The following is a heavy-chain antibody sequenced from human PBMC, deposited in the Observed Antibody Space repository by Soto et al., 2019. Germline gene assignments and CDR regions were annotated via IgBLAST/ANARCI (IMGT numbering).Heavy chain of an antibody. CDR1: GFTFSSYS. V-gene: IGHV3-21*01. CDR2: ISSSSSYI. J-gene: IGHJ4*02. CDR3: ARGVLEWLSDGTYFDY. Sequence: EVQLVESGGGLVKPGGSLRLSCPASGFTFSSYSMNWVRQAPGKGLEWVSSISSSSSYIYYADSVKGRFTISRDNAKNSLYLQMNSLRAEDTAVYYCARGVLEWLSDGTYFDYWGQGTLVTVSS. D-gene: IGHD3-3*01.